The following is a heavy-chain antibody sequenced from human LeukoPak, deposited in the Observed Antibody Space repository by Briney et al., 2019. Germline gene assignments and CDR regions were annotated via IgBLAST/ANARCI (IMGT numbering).Heavy chain of an antibody. V-gene: IGHV3-23*01. J-gene: IGHJ5*02. Sequence: PGGSLRLSCAASGFTFTIYAMTWVRQAPGKGLEWVSALSATGGTPYYADSVKGRFTTSRDNSKNTLYLQMNSLRAEDTAVYYCAKLPREYCSSTSCPNWFDTWGQGTLVTVSS. D-gene: IGHD2-2*01. CDR2: LSATGGTP. CDR1: GFTFTIYA. CDR3: AKLPREYCSSTSCPNWFDT.